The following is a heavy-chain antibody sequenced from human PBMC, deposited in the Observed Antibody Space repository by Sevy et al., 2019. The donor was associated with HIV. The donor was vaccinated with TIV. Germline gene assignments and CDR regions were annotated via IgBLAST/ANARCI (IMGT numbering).Heavy chain of an antibody. Sequence: ASVKVSCTSSGYTFIAHYLHWVRQAPGQGLEWMGWISPDSGDTKYTEKFQGRVTMTRDTSISTAYMELITLRSDDTAVYFCARVQRGGAPDYWGQGTLVTLSS. J-gene: IGHJ4*02. CDR2: ISPDSGDT. CDR3: ARVQRGGAPDY. V-gene: IGHV1-2*02. CDR1: GYTFIAHY. D-gene: IGHD1-26*01.